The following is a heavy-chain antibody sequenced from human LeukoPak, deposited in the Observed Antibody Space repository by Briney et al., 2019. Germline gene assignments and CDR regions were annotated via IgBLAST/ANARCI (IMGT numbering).Heavy chain of an antibody. J-gene: IGHJ4*02. CDR1: RNSFTSYW. CDR3: ARTSRMATIKGPWDY. Sequence: PGESLKISCQGSRNSFTSYWIGWVRQMPGKGLEWMGIIYPGDSDTRYSPSFQGQVTISADKSISTAYLQWSSLKASDTAMYYCARTSRMATIKGPWDYWGQGTLVTVSS. D-gene: IGHD5-24*01. CDR2: IYPGDSDT. V-gene: IGHV5-51*01.